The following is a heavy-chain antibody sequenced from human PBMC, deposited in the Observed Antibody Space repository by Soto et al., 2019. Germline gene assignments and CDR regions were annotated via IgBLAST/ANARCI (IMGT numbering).Heavy chain of an antibody. Sequence: GGSLRLSCAASGFTFSSYAMSWVRQAPGKGLEWVSAISGSGGSTYYADSVKGRFTISRDNSKNTLYLQMNSLRAEDTAVYYCAKAIGYCSSTSCYTGLDYYYYGMDVWGQGTTVTVSS. D-gene: IGHD2-2*02. V-gene: IGHV3-23*01. CDR3: AKAIGYCSSTSCYTGLDYYYYGMDV. J-gene: IGHJ6*02. CDR1: GFTFSSYA. CDR2: ISGSGGST.